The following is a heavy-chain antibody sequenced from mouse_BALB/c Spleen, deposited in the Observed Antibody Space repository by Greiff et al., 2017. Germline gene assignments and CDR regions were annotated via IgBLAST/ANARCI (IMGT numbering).Heavy chain of an antibody. CDR1: GYSFTSYW. CDR2: IYPGNSDT. CDR3: TRREDYDYDGPFAY. J-gene: IGHJ3*01. V-gene: IGHV1-5*01. Sequence: DVQLQESGTVLARPGASVKMSCKASGYSFTSYWMHWVKQRPGQGLEWIGAIYPGNSDTSYNQKFKGKAKLTAVTSASTAYMELSSLTNEDSAVYYCTRREDYDYDGPFAYWGQGTLVTVSA. D-gene: IGHD2-4*01.